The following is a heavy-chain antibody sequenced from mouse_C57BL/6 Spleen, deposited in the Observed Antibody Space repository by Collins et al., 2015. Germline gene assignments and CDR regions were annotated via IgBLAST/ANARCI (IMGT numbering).Heavy chain of an antibody. CDR1: GYTFTDYE. V-gene: IGHV1-15*01. CDR3: TASTVVARNFDY. Sequence: QVQLQQSGAELVRPGASVTLSCKASGYTFTDYEMHWVKQTPVHGLEWIGAIDPETGGTAYNQKFKGKAILTADKSSSTAYMELRSLTSEDSAVYYCTASTVVARNFDYWGQGTTLTVSS. J-gene: IGHJ2*01. D-gene: IGHD1-1*01. CDR2: IDPETGGT.